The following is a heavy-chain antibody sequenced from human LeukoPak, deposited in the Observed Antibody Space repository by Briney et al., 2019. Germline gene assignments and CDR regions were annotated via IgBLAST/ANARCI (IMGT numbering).Heavy chain of an antibody. D-gene: IGHD2-2*01. J-gene: IGHJ4*02. CDR2: INPNSGGT. CDR1: GYTFTGYY. CDR3: ARVYCSSTSCYPPDY. Sequence: ASVKVSCKASGYTFTGYYMHWVRQAPGQGLEWMGWINPNSGGTNYAQKFQGRVTMTRDTSISTAYMELSRLRSDDTAVYYCARVYCSSTSCYPPDYWGQGTLVTVSS. V-gene: IGHV1-2*02.